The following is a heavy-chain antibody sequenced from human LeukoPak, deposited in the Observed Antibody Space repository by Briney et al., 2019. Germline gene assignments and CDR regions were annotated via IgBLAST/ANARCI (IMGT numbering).Heavy chain of an antibody. CDR2: IYYSGST. D-gene: IGHD1-26*01. Sequence: SETLSLTCTVSGGSISSYYWSWIRQPPGKGLEWIGYIYYSGSTNYNPSLKSRVTISVDTSKNQFSLKLSSVTAADTAVYYCARTTVSSSSGATDYWGQGTLVTVSS. CDR3: ARTTVSSSSGATDY. CDR1: GGSISSYY. J-gene: IGHJ4*02. V-gene: IGHV4-59*08.